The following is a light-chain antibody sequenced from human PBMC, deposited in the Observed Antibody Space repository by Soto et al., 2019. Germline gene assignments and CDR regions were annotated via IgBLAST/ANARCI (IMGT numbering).Light chain of an antibody. V-gene: IGKV3-11*01. J-gene: IGKJ5*01. Sequence: IVLTQSPATLSLSPGERATLSCRASQSVNSYLAWYQQKPGLAPRLLIYDASSRATGIPARFSGSGSGTDFTLTISSLEPEDFAVYYCQHRSIWPVSFGQGTLLEIK. CDR1: QSVNSY. CDR3: QHRSIWPVS. CDR2: DAS.